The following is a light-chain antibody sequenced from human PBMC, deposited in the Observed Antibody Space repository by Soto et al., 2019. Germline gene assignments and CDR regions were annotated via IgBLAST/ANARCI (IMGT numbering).Light chain of an antibody. V-gene: IGKV3-11*01. CDR2: DAS. CDR3: QQRSNWPPFT. CDR1: QSVSSS. J-gene: IGKJ3*01. Sequence: EIVLTQSPATLSLSPGERATLSYRASQSVSSSLAWYQQKPGQSPRLLIYDASNRATGIPARFGGSGSGTDFNLTISSLEPEDFAVYYCQQRSNWPPFTFGPGTKVDIK.